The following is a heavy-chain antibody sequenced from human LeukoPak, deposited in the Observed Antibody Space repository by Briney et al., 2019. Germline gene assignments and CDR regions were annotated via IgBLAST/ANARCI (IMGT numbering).Heavy chain of an antibody. CDR3: ARDWAPSNENWFAP. J-gene: IGHJ5*02. CDR1: GFIFSDYY. Sequence: GGSLRLSCSASGFIFSDYYMSWIRQAPGKGLEWVSYISTTSTYTNYADSVKGRFTISRDNAKNSLYLQMNSLRAEDTAVYNCARDWAPSNENWFAPWGQGTLVTVSS. V-gene: IGHV3-11*06. D-gene: IGHD1-1*01. CDR2: ISTTSTYT.